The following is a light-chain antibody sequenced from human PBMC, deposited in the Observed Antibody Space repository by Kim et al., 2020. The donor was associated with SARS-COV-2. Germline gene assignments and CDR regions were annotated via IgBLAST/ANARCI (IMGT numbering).Light chain of an antibody. J-gene: IGKJ4*01. Sequence: PGEGATLSCRASHSVCISLAWYQQTRGQAPRLLIYDASIRATGIPDRFSGNGSGTDFTLTISRLDPEDFGIYFCQQHTKWPTAPSFDGGTKVDIK. CDR2: DAS. CDR1: HSVCIS. CDR3: QQHTKWPTAPS. V-gene: IGKV3-11*01.